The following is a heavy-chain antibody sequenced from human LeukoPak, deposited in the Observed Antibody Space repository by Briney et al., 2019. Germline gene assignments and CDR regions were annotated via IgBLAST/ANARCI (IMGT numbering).Heavy chain of an antibody. CDR2: IYYSGST. CDR3: ARFTYDYGGNPSFDY. CDR1: GGSISSSSYY. J-gene: IGHJ4*02. Sequence: SETLSLTCTVSGGSISSSSYYWGWIRQPPGEGLEWIGSIYYSGSTYYNPSLKSRVTISVDTSKNQFSLKLSSVTAADTAVYYCARFTYDYGGNPSFDYWGQGTLVTVSS. V-gene: IGHV4-39*07. D-gene: IGHD4-23*01.